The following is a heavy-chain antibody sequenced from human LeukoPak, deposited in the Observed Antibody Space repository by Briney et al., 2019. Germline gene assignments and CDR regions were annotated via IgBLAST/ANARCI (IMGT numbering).Heavy chain of an antibody. V-gene: IGHV4-4*09. J-gene: IGHJ4*02. D-gene: IGHD3-10*01. CDR3: ARQAYYSPSGSWTGFDF. CDR2: IHTSGGT. Sequence: ASKTLSLTCTVSGDSFGGYYWTWIRQPPGKGLEWIGYIHTSGGTNYNPSLKSRVTMSVDTSKNQFSLKLTSVTAADTAVYFCARQAYYSPSGSWTGFDFWGQGTLASVSS. CDR1: GDSFGGYY.